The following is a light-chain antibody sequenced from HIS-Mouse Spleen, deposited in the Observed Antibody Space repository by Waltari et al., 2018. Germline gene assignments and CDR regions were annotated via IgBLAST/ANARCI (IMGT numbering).Light chain of an antibody. Sequence: DIVMTQSPLSLPVTPGAPASIPCRSSQGLLHSNGYNYLDWYLQKPGQSPQLLIYLGSNRASGVPDRFSGSGSGTDFTLKISRVEAEDVGVYYCMQALQTPYTFGQGTKLEIK. CDR2: LGS. CDR3: MQALQTPYT. CDR1: QGLLHSNGYNY. J-gene: IGKJ2*01. V-gene: IGKV2-28*01.